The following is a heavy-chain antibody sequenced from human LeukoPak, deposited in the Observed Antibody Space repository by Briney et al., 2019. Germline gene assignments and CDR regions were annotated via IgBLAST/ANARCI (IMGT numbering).Heavy chain of an antibody. CDR3: AIYSGYGTNAFDI. Sequence: GGALRLSCAAPGFTFSSYAMNWVRQRSGEGLEWVSDISGGGGNTYYADSVKGRFTISRDNSKNTLYLQMHSLRAEDTAVYYCAIYSGYGTNAFDIWGQGTMVTVSS. V-gene: IGHV3-23*01. D-gene: IGHD5-12*01. J-gene: IGHJ3*02. CDR2: ISGGGGNT. CDR1: GFTFSSYA.